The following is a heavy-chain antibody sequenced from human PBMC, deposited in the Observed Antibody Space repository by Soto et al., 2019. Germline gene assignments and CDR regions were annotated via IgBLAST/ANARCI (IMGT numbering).Heavy chain of an antibody. V-gene: IGHV1-2*02. CDR1: RYIFTAYF. J-gene: IGHJ5*02. Sequence: QVQLVQSGAEVKKPGASVNVYCKAPRYIFTAYFMHWVRQAPGQGLEWMGCINPNNGATHYGLSFQGRVTMTRDTSISAAYMELSSLGSDDTAVYYCASHDPGARFDPWGQGTLVIVSS. CDR2: INPNNGAT. CDR3: ASHDPGARFDP. D-gene: IGHD1-1*01.